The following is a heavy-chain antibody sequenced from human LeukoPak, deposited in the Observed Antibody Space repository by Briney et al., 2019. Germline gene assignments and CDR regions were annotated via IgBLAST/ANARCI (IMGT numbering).Heavy chain of an antibody. V-gene: IGHV3-23*01. CDR1: GFTFSNAW. D-gene: IGHD1-26*01. CDR2: ISGSGGST. CDR3: AKDSKGGSYWTSGEDY. Sequence: GGSLRLSCAASGFTFSNAWMNWVRQAPGKGLEWVSAISGSGGSTYYADSVKGRFTISRDNSKNTLYLQMNSLRAEDTAVYYCAKDSKGGSYWTSGEDYWGQGTLVTVSS. J-gene: IGHJ4*02.